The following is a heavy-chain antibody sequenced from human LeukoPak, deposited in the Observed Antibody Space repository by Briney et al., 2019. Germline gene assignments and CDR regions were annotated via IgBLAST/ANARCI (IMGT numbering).Heavy chain of an antibody. D-gene: IGHD6-13*01. V-gene: IGHV4-59*08. Sequence: TSGTLSLTCTVSGGSISSYYWSWIRQPPGKGLEWIGYIYYSGSTNYNPSLKSRVTISVDTSKNQFSLKLSSVTAADTAVYYCARHGSWDYFDYWGQGTLVTVSS. J-gene: IGHJ4*02. CDR3: ARHGSWDYFDY. CDR1: GGSISSYY. CDR2: IYYSGST.